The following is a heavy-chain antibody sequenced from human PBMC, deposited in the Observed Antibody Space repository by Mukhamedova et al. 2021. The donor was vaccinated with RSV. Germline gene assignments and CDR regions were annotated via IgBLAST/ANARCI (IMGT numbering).Heavy chain of an antibody. CDR2: GGSNK. V-gene: IGHV3-30*01. Sequence: GGSNKYYADSVKGRFTISRDNSKNTLYLQMNSLRAEDTAVYYCARDPDLPNSIGYDYWGQGTLVTVSS. D-gene: IGHD5-12*01. J-gene: IGHJ4*02. CDR3: ARDPDLPNSIGYDY.